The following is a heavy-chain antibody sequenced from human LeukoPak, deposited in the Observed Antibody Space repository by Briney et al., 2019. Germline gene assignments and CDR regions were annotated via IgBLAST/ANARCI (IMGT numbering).Heavy chain of an antibody. Sequence: GGSLRLSCAASGFTFDDYAMYWVRHAPGKGLEWVSGISWNSGSIGYADSVKGRFTISRDNAKNSLYLQMNSLRAEDTALYYCAKGYYYDSSGRWDYWGQGTLVTVSS. J-gene: IGHJ4*02. CDR3: AKGYYYDSSGRWDY. CDR2: ISWNSGSI. V-gene: IGHV3-9*01. CDR1: GFTFDDYA. D-gene: IGHD3-22*01.